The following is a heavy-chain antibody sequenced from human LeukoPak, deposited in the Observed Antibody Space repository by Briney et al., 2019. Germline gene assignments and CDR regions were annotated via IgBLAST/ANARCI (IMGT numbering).Heavy chain of an antibody. V-gene: IGHV3-11*01. CDR2: IDMSGTTI. D-gene: IGHD3-3*01. J-gene: IGHJ5*02. Sequence: GGSLRLSCAASGFTFSDYYMGWVRQAPGKGLECVSYIDMSGTTIYYADSVKGRFTISRDNAKNSLFLQMNSLRTEDTAVYYCARGATIFGVEGWFDPWGQGTLVTVSS. CDR1: GFTFSDYY. CDR3: ARGATIFGVEGWFDP.